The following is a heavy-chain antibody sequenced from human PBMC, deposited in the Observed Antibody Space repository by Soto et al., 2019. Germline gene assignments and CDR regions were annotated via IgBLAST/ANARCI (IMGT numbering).Heavy chain of an antibody. Sequence: SETLSLTCTVSGGSISTYYWSWVRQSPGKGLEWIGYIFYSDNTNYNPSLKSRVTISVDTSKNQFSLKLTSVTAADTAVYFCARGGETYYDFWSGFSPIDYWGQGALVTISS. CDR1: GGSISTYY. D-gene: IGHD3-3*01. V-gene: IGHV4-59*01. CDR3: ARGGETYYDFWSGFSPIDY. J-gene: IGHJ4*02. CDR2: IFYSDNT.